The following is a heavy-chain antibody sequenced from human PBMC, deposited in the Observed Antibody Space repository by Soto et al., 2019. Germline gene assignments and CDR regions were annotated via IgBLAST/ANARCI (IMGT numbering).Heavy chain of an antibody. Sequence: SCPTLVNPTQTLTLTCTFSGFSPSTSGVGVGWIRQPPGKALEWLALIYWDDDKRYSPSLKSRLTITKDTSKNQVVLTMTNMDPVDTATYYCAHHRAYFDWSTDYGMDVWGQGTTVTVSS. CDR2: IYWDDDK. J-gene: IGHJ6*02. CDR1: GFSPSTSGVG. V-gene: IGHV2-5*02. D-gene: IGHD3-9*01. CDR3: AHHRAYFDWSTDYGMDV.